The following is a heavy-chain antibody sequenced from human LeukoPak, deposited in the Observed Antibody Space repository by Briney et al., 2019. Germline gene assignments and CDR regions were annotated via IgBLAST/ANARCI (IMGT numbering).Heavy chain of an antibody. CDR2: ISGSGGST. D-gene: IGHD2-2*01. J-gene: IGHJ5*02. CDR1: GFTFSNAW. V-gene: IGHV3-23*01. CDR3: AKAQGYCSSTSCRNWFDP. Sequence: GGSLRLSCAASGFTFSNAWMSWVRQAPGKGLEWVSAISGSGGSTYYADSVKGRFTISRDNSKNTLYLQMNSLRAEDTAVYYCAKAQGYCSSTSCRNWFDPWGQGTLVTVSS.